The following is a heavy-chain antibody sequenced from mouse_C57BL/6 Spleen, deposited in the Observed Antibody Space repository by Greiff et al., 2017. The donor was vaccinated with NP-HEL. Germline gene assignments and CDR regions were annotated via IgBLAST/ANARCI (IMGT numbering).Heavy chain of an antibody. CDR2: INPNNGGT. V-gene: IGHV1-26*01. J-gene: IGHJ4*01. CDR1: GYTFTDYY. Sequence: EVQLQQSGPELVKPGASVKISCKASGYTFTDYYMNWVQQSHGKSLEWIGDINPNNGGTSYNQKFKGKATLTVDKSSSTAYMELRSLTSEDSSVYYCARGGYGNFYYYAMDYWGQGTSVTVSS. D-gene: IGHD2-1*01. CDR3: ARGGYGNFYYYAMDY.